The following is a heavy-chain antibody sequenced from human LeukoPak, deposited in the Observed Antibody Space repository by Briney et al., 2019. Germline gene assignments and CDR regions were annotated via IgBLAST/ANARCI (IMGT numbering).Heavy chain of an antibody. CDR2: ISWNSGSI. Sequence: GGSLRLSCAASGFTFDDYAMHWVRQAPGKGLEWVSGISWNSGSIGYADSVKGRFTISRDNAKNSLYLQMNSLRAEDTALYYCAKDRWTNWGQGTLVTVSS. V-gene: IGHV3-9*01. D-gene: IGHD3/OR15-3a*01. J-gene: IGHJ4*02. CDR3: AKDRWTN. CDR1: GFTFDDYA.